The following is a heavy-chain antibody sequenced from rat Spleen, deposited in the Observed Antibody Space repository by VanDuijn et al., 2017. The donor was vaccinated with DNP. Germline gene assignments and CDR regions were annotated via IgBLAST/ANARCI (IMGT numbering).Heavy chain of an antibody. V-gene: IGHV3-3*01. CDR3: AIQLGVFDY. J-gene: IGHJ2*01. CDR2: INSADST. D-gene: IGHD5-1*01. CDR1: GYSITRNYR. Sequence: EVQLQESGPGLVESSQSLSLTCSVTGYSITRNYRWNWIRKFPGNKLEWMGYINSADSTYYHPSLKRRISITRATSNNQFLLQVNSVTIEDTATYYCAIQLGVFDYWGQGVMGTVSS.